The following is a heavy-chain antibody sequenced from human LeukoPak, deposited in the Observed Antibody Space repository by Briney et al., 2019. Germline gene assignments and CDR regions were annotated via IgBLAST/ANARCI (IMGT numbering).Heavy chain of an antibody. J-gene: IGHJ6*03. CDR2: INHSGST. D-gene: IGHD3-3*01. CDR3: ARGREGVDFWSGYSSSYYYYMDV. V-gene: IGHV4-34*01. CDR1: GGSFSGYY. Sequence: SETLSLXCAVYGGSFSGYYWSWIRLPPGKGLESIGEINHSGSTNYNPSLKSRVTISVDTSKNQFSLKLSSVTAADTAVYYCARGREGVDFWSGYSSSYYYYMDVWGKGTTVTVSS.